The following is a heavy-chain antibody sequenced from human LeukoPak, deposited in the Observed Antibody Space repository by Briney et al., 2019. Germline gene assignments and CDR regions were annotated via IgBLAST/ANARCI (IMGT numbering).Heavy chain of an antibody. V-gene: IGHV3-33*01. CDR1: GFTFSSYG. CDR2: IWYDGSNK. CDR3: ARGEYDYVWGSYRFYYFDY. J-gene: IGHJ4*02. D-gene: IGHD3-16*02. Sequence: GGSLRLSCAASGFTFSSYGMHWVRQAPGKGLEWVAVIWYDGSNKYYADSVKGRFTISRDNSKNTLYLQMNSLRAEDTAVYYCARGEYDYVWGSYRFYYFDYWGQGTLVTVSS.